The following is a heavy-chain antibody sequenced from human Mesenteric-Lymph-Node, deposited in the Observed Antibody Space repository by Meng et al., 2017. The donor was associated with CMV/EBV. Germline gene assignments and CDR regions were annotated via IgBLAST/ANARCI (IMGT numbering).Heavy chain of an antibody. V-gene: IGHV3-48*04. J-gene: IGHJ6*02. Sequence: GGSLRLSCAASGFTFSTYGMSWVRQAPGKGLDWLAYISSRGSSIFYSDSVKGRFTISRDNAKNSLFLQMNSLRAEDTAVYYCARDEGYYDSSGYYSSSYFGMDVWGQGTTVTVSS. CDR2: ISSRGSSI. CDR3: ARDEGYYDSSGYYSSSYFGMDV. CDR1: GFTFSTYG. D-gene: IGHD3-22*01.